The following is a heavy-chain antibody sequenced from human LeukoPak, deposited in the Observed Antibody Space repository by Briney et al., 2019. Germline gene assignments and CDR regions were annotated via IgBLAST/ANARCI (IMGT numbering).Heavy chain of an antibody. D-gene: IGHD4-23*01. Sequence: PSETLSLTCTVSGGSISSYYWSWIRQPPGKGLEWIGYIYYSGSTNYNPSLKSRVTISVDTSKNQFSLKLSSVTAADTAVYYCASLDSEEFQLGWHAFDIWGQGTMVTVSS. CDR1: GGSISSYY. CDR2: IYYSGST. CDR3: ASLDSEEFQLGWHAFDI. J-gene: IGHJ3*02. V-gene: IGHV4-59*08.